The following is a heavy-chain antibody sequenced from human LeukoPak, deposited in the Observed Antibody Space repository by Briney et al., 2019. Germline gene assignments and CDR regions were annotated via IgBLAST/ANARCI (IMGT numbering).Heavy chain of an antibody. D-gene: IGHD2-15*01. V-gene: IGHV4-4*02. CDR1: GGSITQTNY. CDR3: ARDMPGGGSWYFDS. CDR2: VNLQGGT. Sequence: SETLSLTCDVSGGSITQTNYWTWVRQPPGKGLEWIGEVNLQGGTNYNPSLLRRVAISVDTSANHVSLQMTSVTAADTAVHYCARDMPGGGSWYFDSWGQGTLVTVSS. J-gene: IGHJ4*02.